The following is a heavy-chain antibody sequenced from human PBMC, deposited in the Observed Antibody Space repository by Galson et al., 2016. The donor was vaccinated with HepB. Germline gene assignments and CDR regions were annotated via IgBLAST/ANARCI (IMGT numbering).Heavy chain of an antibody. D-gene: IGHD2/OR15-2a*01. J-gene: IGHJ4*02. CDR1: GFTFSNYG. Sequence: SLRLSCAASGFTFSNYGMHWVRQAPGKGLEWVAADSMDGRRKFYADSVKGRFTISRDNSNNMLFLQMSSLRADDTAVYYCAKRNEYCPPVGCSVDSWGQGTLVSVSS. CDR2: DSMDGRRK. V-gene: IGHV3-30*18. CDR3: AKRNEYCPPVGCSVDS.